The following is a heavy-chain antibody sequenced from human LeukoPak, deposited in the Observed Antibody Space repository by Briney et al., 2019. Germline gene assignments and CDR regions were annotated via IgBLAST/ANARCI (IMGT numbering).Heavy chain of an antibody. CDR2: IRQDGSEE. Sequence: GGSLRLSCAASGFTFSSYSMNWVRQAPGKGLEWVANIRQDGSEEYYVDSVKGRFTISRDNAKNSLYLQMSSLRAEDTAVYYCARVAVIYYYYMEVWGKGTTVTVSS. CDR1: GFTFSSYS. J-gene: IGHJ6*03. D-gene: IGHD2/OR15-2a*01. V-gene: IGHV3-7*01. CDR3: ARVAVIYYYYMEV.